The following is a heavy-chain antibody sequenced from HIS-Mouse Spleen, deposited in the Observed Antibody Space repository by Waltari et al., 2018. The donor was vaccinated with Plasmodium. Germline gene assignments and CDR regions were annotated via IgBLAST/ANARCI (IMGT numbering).Heavy chain of an antibody. CDR1: GYTLTGYY. V-gene: IGHV1-2*02. CDR2: INPNSGGT. CDR3: ASFILAARPRDAFDI. D-gene: IGHD6-6*01. J-gene: IGHJ3*02. Sequence: QVQLVQSGAEAKKPGASVKVYCKASGYTLTGYYRHWVGQAPGQGLEWMGWINPNSGGTNYAQKFQGRVTMTRDTSISTAYMELSRLRSDDTAVYYCASFILAARPRDAFDIWGQGTMVTVSS.